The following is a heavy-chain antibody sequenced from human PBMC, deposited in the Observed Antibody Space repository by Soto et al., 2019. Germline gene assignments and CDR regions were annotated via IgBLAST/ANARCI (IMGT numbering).Heavy chain of an antibody. J-gene: IGHJ4*02. Sequence: QVQLVQSGAAVKKPGASEKVSCEASGYTFTSYALPWVRQAPGQRLEWMGWINAGNGNTKYSQKFQGRVTITRDTSASTAYMELSSVRSEDTAVYYCARDVGATGDWGQGTLVTVSS. V-gene: IGHV1-3*01. D-gene: IGHD1-26*01. CDR3: ARDVGATGD. CDR2: INAGNGNT. CDR1: GYTFTSYA.